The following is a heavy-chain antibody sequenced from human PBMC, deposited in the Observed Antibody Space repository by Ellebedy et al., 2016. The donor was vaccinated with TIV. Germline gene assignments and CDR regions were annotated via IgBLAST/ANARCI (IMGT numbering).Heavy chain of an antibody. CDR1: GYTFIHYY. Sequence: AASVKVSCKAFGYTFIHYYMNWVRQAPGQGLQWMGVINPGGGTARYAQKFQGRVTMTRDTSTSTVYMELNSLRSEDTAVYYCARNYYYGSRSFYGMDVWGQGTTVTVSS. V-gene: IGHV1-46*01. J-gene: IGHJ6*02. CDR3: ARNYYYGSRSFYGMDV. CDR2: INPGGGTA. D-gene: IGHD3-10*01.